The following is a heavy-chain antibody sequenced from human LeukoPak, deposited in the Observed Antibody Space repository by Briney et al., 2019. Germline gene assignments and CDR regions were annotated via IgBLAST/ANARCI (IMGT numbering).Heavy chain of an antibody. J-gene: IGHJ3*02. Sequence: PGRSLRLSCAASGFTFDDSAMHWVRQAPGKGLEWVSGISWDSGRIVYGDSVKGRFTISRDNAKNSLYLQVNSLRAEDMALYYCAKDSHSDIFGAFDIWGQGTMVTVSS. D-gene: IGHD3-3*02. CDR2: ISWDSGRI. CDR3: AKDSHSDIFGAFDI. V-gene: IGHV3-9*03. CDR1: GFTFDDSA.